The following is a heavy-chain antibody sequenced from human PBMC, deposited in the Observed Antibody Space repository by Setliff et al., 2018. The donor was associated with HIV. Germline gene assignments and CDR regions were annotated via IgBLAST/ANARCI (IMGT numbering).Heavy chain of an antibody. CDR3: ATRPPGVHGFSI. J-gene: IGHJ3*02. CDR1: GGSFNILG. CDR2: IIPVVDAP. V-gene: IGHV1-69*13. Sequence: SVKVSCKASGGSFNILGFTWVRQAPGQGLEWVGGIIPVVDAPIYAQRFQGRVVITADESTGTAYMQLSSLKFEDTAVYYCATRPPGVHGFSIWGQGTMVTV. D-gene: IGHD3-10*01.